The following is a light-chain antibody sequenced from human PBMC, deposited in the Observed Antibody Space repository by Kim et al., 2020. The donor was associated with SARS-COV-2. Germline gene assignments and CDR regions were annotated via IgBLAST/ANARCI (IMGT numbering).Light chain of an antibody. Sequence: QPLTLSYTGTSSDVGGYNYVSWYHQHPGKAPKLMIYEVSNRPSGVSNRFSGSKSGNTASLTISGLQAEDEADYYCSSYTSSSTPYVFGTGTKVTVL. V-gene: IGLV2-14*01. J-gene: IGLJ1*01. CDR2: EVS. CDR1: SSDVGGYNY. CDR3: SSYTSSSTPYV.